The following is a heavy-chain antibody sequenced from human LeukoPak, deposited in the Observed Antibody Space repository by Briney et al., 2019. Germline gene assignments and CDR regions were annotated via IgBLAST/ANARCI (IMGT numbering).Heavy chain of an antibody. CDR2: ISPTGSTT. V-gene: IGHV3-74*01. Sequence: GGSLRLSCIASGFSFSGHWMHWARQLPGKGLVWVSRISPTGSTTSYADSVKGRFTVSRDNAKNTLYLQVNNLRAEDTAVYYCARGPDSNWSGLDFWGQGTLLTVSS. CDR1: GFSFSGHW. D-gene: IGHD6-6*01. CDR3: ARGPDSNWSGLDF. J-gene: IGHJ4*02.